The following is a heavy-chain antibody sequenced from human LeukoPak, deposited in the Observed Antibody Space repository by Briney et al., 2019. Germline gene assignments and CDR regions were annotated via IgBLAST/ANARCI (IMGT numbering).Heavy chain of an antibody. Sequence: GGSLRLSCAASGFTFSSYSMNWVRQVPGKGLEWVANINQDGSERHYVDSLKGRFTVSRDNAKNSLYLQMNTLRAEDTAVYYCARDRSTSGRQYWGQGTLVTVSS. CDR1: GFTFSSYS. J-gene: IGHJ4*02. D-gene: IGHD3-10*01. CDR3: ARDRSTSGRQY. CDR2: INQDGSER. V-gene: IGHV3-7*01.